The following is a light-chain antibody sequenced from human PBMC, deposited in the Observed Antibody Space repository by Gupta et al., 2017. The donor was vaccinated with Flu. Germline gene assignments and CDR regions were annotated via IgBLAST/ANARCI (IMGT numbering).Light chain of an antibody. CDR2: EVS. CDR3: SSYAGNNNLV. CDR1: SSDVGGYNY. Sequence: SVAIPCTGTSSDVGGYNYVSWYQLHPGKAPKLMIYEVSQRPAGVPDRFSGSKSGNTASLTVSGLQAEDEADYYCSSYAGNNNLVFGGGTKVTVL. J-gene: IGLJ3*02. V-gene: IGLV2-8*01.